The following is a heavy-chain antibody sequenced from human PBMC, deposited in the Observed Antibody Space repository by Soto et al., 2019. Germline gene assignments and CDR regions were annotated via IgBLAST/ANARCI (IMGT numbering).Heavy chain of an antibody. D-gene: IGHD2-21*02. Sequence: ASVKVSCKASGYTFTSYAMHWVRQAPRQRLEWMGWINAGNGNTKYSQKFQGRVTITRDTSASTAYMELSSLRSEDTAVYYCARSIVVVTALDYWGQETLLTVSS. CDR2: INAGNGNT. J-gene: IGHJ4*02. CDR3: ARSIVVVTALDY. V-gene: IGHV1-3*01. CDR1: GYTFTSYA.